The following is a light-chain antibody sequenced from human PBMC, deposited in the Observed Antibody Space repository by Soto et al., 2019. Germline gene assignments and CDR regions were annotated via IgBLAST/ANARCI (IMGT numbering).Light chain of an antibody. CDR3: QQYNSYPWT. CDR1: QSISSY. V-gene: IGKV1-39*01. CDR2: AAS. J-gene: IGKJ1*01. Sequence: DIQMTQSPSSLSASVGDRVTITCRASQSISSYLNWYQQKPGKAPKLLIYAASSLQSGVPSRFSGSGSGTEFTLTISCLQPDDFATYYCQQYNSYPWTFGQGTKVDIK.